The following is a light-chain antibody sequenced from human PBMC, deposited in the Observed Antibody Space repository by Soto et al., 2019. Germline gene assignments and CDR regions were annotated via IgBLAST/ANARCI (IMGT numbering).Light chain of an antibody. J-gene: IGKJ4*01. CDR2: DAS. CDR3: QHRFNWPLT. V-gene: IGKV3-11*01. Sequence: EILLTQSPVTLSLSPGERAILSCRASQSVSTFFAWYQQKPGQAPSLLIYDASKRATGIPARFSGSGSGTDFTLTISSLEPEDFAVYYCQHRFNWPLTFGGGTTVELK. CDR1: QSVSTF.